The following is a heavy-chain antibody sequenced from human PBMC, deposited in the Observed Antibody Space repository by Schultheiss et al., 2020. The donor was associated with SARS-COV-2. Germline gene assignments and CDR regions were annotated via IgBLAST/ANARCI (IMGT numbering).Heavy chain of an antibody. CDR1: GFTFSSYS. CDR2: ISYDGSNK. Sequence: GGSLRLSCAASGFTFSSYSMNWVRQAPGKGLEWVAVISYDGSNKYYADSVKGRFTISRDNSENTLYLQMNSLRAEDTAVYYCARDDHVNVHYGMDVWGQGTTVTVSS. V-gene: IGHV3-30*03. CDR3: ARDDHVNVHYGMDV. J-gene: IGHJ6*02.